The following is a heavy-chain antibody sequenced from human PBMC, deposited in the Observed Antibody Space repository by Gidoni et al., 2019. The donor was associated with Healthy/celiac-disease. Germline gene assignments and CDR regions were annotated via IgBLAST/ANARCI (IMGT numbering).Heavy chain of an antibody. V-gene: IGHV3-33*01. CDR3: AGATGYYDSSGYLGDI. CDR1: GFTFSSYG. D-gene: IGHD3-22*01. CDR2: IWYDGSNK. Sequence: QVQLVESGGGVVQPGRSLRLSCAASGFTFSSYGMHWGRQAPGKGLEWVAVIWYDGSNKYYADSVKGRFTISRDNSKNTLYLQMNSLRAEDTAVYYCAGATGYYDSSGYLGDIWGQGTMVTVSS. J-gene: IGHJ3*02.